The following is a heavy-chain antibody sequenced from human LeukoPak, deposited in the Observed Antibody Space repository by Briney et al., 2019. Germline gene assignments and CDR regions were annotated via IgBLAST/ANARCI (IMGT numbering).Heavy chain of an antibody. Sequence: GGSLRLSCAASGFTFSSYAMSWVRQAPGKGLEWVSAISGSGGSTYYADSVKGRFTISRDNSKNTLYLQMNSLRAEDTAVYYCAKRFRRSPVAVVAATYNRFDPWGQGTLVTVSS. CDR1: GFTFSSYA. J-gene: IGHJ5*02. D-gene: IGHD2-15*01. CDR2: ISGSGGST. CDR3: AKRFRRSPVAVVAATYNRFDP. V-gene: IGHV3-23*01.